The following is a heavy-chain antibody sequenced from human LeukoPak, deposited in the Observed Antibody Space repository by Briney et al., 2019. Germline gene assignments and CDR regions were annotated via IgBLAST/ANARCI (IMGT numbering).Heavy chain of an antibody. CDR1: GFTFSNYW. CDR2: TIPDGTTQ. Sequence: PGGSLRLSCAASGFTFSNYWMSWVRQAPGKGLEWVASTIPDGTTQYYVDSMKGRFTISRDNAKNSLYLQVNSLRVEDTAVYYCADVDANAWGQGTLVTVSS. J-gene: IGHJ5*02. V-gene: IGHV3-7*01. CDR3: ADVDANA. D-gene: IGHD2-15*01.